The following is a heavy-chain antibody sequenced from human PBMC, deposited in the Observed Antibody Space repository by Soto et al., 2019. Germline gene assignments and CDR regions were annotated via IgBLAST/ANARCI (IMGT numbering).Heavy chain of an antibody. CDR2: ISYDGSNK. V-gene: IGHV3-30-3*01. J-gene: IGHJ4*02. CDR3: ARVALGGSSGPASY. D-gene: IGHD6-19*01. Sequence: QPGGSLRLSCAASGFTFSSYAMHWVRQAPGKGLEWVAVISYDGSNKYYADSVKGRFTVSRDNSKNTLYLQMNSLRAEDTAVYYCARVALGGSSGPASYWGQGTLVTVSS. CDR1: GFTFSSYA.